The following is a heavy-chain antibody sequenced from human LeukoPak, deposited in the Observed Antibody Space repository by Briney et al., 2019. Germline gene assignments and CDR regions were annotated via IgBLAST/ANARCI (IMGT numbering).Heavy chain of an antibody. Sequence: GGSLRLSCAASGFTFSSYAMHWVRQAPGKGLEWVAVISYDGSNKYYADSVKGRFTISRDNSKNTLYLQMNSLRAEDTAVYYCAKDDWRIHLWLPFDYWGQGTLVTVSS. CDR1: GFTFSSYA. V-gene: IGHV3-30-3*01. D-gene: IGHD5-18*01. J-gene: IGHJ4*02. CDR3: AKDDWRIHLWLPFDY. CDR2: ISYDGSNK.